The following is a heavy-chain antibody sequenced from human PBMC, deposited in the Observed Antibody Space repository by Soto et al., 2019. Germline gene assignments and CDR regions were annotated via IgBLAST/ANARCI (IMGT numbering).Heavy chain of an antibody. Sequence: QVQLVESGGGVVQPGRSLRLSCAASGFTFSSYGMHWVRQAPGKGLEWVAVIWYDGSNKYYADSVKGRFTISRDNSKNTLYLQMNSLRAEDTAVYYCARVVSEGEPDWGFDYWGQGTLVTVSS. CDR2: IWYDGSNK. J-gene: IGHJ4*02. V-gene: IGHV3-33*01. D-gene: IGHD2-21*01. CDR1: GFTFSSYG. CDR3: ARVVSEGEPDWGFDY.